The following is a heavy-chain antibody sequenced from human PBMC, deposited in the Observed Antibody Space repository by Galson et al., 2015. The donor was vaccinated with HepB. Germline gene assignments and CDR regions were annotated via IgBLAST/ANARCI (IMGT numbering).Heavy chain of an antibody. CDR3: AKTSGNLD. D-gene: IGHD1-26*01. V-gene: IGHV3-23*01. Sequence: SLRLSCAASRFTFRSGAMAWVRQAPGKGLECVSTISGGGASTYYADSVKGRFTISRDDSKNTLYLQMNTLRAEDTAVYYCAKTSGNLDWGQGTLVTVSS. J-gene: IGHJ4*02. CDR1: RFTFRSGA. CDR2: ISGGGAST.